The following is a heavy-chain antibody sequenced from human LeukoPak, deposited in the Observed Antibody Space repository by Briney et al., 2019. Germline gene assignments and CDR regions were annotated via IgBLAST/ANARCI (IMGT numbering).Heavy chain of an antibody. CDR2: IYYSGST. J-gene: IGHJ5*02. V-gene: IGHV4-59*12. CDR1: GGSISSYY. CDR3: ARDRHSSGWSTLNWFDP. Sequence: SETLSLTCTVSGGSISSYYWSWIRQPPGKGLEWIGYIYYSGSTNYNPSLKSRVTISVDTSKNQFSLKLSSVTAADTAVYYCARDRHSSGWSTLNWFDPWGQGTLVTVSS. D-gene: IGHD6-19*01.